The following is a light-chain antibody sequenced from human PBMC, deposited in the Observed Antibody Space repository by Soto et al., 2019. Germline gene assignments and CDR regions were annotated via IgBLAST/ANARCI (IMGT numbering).Light chain of an antibody. J-gene: IGLJ1*01. CDR2: GVN. CDR1: SSDVGGYNY. CDR3: SSFTSTSTYV. Sequence: QSALTQPASVSGSPGQSITISCTGTSSDVGGYNYVSWYQQHPGKAPKLMIYGVNNRPSGVSNRFSGSKSGNTASLTISGLQAEDEADYYCSSFTSTSTYVFGTGTKVTVL. V-gene: IGLV2-14*01.